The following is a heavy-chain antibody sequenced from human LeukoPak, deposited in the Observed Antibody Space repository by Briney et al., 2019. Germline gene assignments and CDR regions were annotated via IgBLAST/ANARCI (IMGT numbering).Heavy chain of an antibody. Sequence: PSGGSLRLSCAASGFTFDDYAMHWVRQAPGKGLEWASGISWNSGSIGYADSVKGRFTISRDNAKNSLYLQMNSLRAEDTALYYCARGGIAAAGRTGYWGQGTLVTVSS. CDR2: ISWNSGSI. V-gene: IGHV3-9*01. CDR3: ARGGIAAAGRTGY. CDR1: GFTFDDYA. J-gene: IGHJ4*02. D-gene: IGHD6-13*01.